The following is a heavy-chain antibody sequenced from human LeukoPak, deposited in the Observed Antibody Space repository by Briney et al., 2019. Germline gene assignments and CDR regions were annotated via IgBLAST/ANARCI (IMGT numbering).Heavy chain of an antibody. D-gene: IGHD3-16*01. CDR1: GFTFSSYA. J-gene: IGHJ6*02. Sequence: GALRLSCAASGFTFSSYAMNWVRQAPGKGLEWVSSISSSSSYIYYADSVKGRFTISRDNAKNSLYLQMNSLRAEDTAVYYCARDGALDYGMDVWGQGTTVTVSS. CDR3: ARDGALDYGMDV. CDR2: ISSSSSYI. V-gene: IGHV3-21*01.